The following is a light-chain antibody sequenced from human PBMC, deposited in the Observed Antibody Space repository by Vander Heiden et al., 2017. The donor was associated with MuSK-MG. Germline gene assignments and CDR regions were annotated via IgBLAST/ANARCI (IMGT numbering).Light chain of an antibody. CDR1: KLGQKY. CDR2: QDS. CDR3: QAWDSSTAV. V-gene: IGLV3-1*01. J-gene: IGLJ2*01. Sequence: SSELTQPPSGSVSPGQTASITCSGDKLGQKYACWYQQKPGQSLALVIYQDSKRPSGIPERFSGSNSANTATLTISGTQATDEADYYCQAWDSSTAVFGGGTKLTVL.